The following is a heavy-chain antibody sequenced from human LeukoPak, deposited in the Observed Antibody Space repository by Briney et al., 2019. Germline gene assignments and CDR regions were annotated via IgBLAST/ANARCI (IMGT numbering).Heavy chain of an antibody. CDR2: INSDGINT. D-gene: IGHD3-22*01. V-gene: IGHV3-74*01. Sequence: GGSLRLSCAASGFAFSSCWMHWVRQAPGKGLVWVSRINSDGINTSYADSVKGRFTISRDNAKNTLNLQMNSLRAEDTAVYYCARDLGQYYDTSDNWFDPWGQGTLVTVSS. CDR3: ARDLGQYYDTSDNWFDP. CDR1: GFAFSSCW. J-gene: IGHJ5*02.